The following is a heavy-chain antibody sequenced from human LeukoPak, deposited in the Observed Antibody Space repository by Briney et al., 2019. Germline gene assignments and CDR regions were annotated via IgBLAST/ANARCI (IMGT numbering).Heavy chain of an antibody. J-gene: IGHJ4*02. CDR2: IYHSGST. CDR3: AKKRNAAPYYFDC. Sequence: SGTLPLTCPVSGGSISTNNWWSWVRQPPGKGLEWIGEIYHSGSTNYNPSLKSPVTISVDKSKNQFSLRLSSVTAADTAVYYCAKKRNAAPYYFDCWGQGTLVTVSS. CDR1: GGSISTNNW. D-gene: IGHD6-25*01. V-gene: IGHV4-4*02.